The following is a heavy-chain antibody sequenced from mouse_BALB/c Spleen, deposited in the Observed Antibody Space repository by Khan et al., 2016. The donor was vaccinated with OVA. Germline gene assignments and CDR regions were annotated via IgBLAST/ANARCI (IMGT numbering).Heavy chain of an antibody. V-gene: IGHV5-9*03. Sequence: EVQLQESGGGLVKPGGSLKLSCAASGFTFSSYTMSWVRQTPEKRLEWVATISSGGDNTYYPDSVKGRFTISRDNAKNNLYLQMSSLRSEDTALYYCARSNYGNFAHWGQGTLVTVSA. CDR2: ISSGGDNT. CDR3: ARSNYGNFAH. J-gene: IGHJ3*01. CDR1: GFTFSSYT. D-gene: IGHD2-1*01.